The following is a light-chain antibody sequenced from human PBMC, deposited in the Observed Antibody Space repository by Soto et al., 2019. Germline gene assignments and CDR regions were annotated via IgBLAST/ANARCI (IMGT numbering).Light chain of an antibody. CDR3: QQSYSSPRT. CDR1: RTVNNY. J-gene: IGKJ1*01. Sequence: DIQMTQSRSSLSGSVGDMVTITGRASRTVNNYLSWYQQKPGQAPKSLIYVASTFQSGVPSRFSGSGYGTDFTLTIDSLQPEDFATYYCQQSYSSPRTFGQGTKVDI. CDR2: VAS. V-gene: IGKV1-39*01.